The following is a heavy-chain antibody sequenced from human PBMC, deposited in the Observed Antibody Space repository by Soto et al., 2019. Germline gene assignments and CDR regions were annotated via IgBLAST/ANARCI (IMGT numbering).Heavy chain of an antibody. D-gene: IGHD4-4*01. V-gene: IGHV3-21*01. CDR2: ISSSGSYI. Sequence: EVQLVESGGGLVKPGGSLRLSCAVSGFTFSNYSMNWVRQAPGKGLEWVSSISSSGSYIYYADSQMGRFTISRDNAKNSLYLQMNSLRAEDTAVYYCARSLGGIVPTPVLYYFDYWGQGTLVTVSS. CDR3: ARSLGGIVPTPVLYYFDY. J-gene: IGHJ4*02. CDR1: GFTFSNYS.